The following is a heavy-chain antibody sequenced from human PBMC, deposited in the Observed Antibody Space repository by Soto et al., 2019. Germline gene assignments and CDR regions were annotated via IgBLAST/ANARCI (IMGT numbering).Heavy chain of an antibody. Sequence: GGSLRLSCTGSGFTFGDHAQSWFRQAAGKGLEWVSFIRSTGNGGPIAYAASLRGRFTISRDDSNNIADLQMNSLSTEDTAVYYCTRDPPPSPWAQGTLVTAAS. CDR2: IRSTGNGGPI. J-gene: IGHJ5*02. V-gene: IGHV3-49*03. CDR1: GFTFGDHA. CDR3: TRDPPPSP.